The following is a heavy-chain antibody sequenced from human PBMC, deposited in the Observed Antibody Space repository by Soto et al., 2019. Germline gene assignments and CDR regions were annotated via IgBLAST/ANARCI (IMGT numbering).Heavy chain of an antibody. Sequence: QVQLVESGGGVVQPGRSLRLSCAASGFTFSNYGMHWVRQAPGKGLEWVAVISYDGSLRFYTDSVKGRFTISRDNSENSLYLQMDSLRVEDTAVYNCAKERGLGSGSYYHYWGQGTLVTVSS. J-gene: IGHJ4*02. D-gene: IGHD3-10*01. CDR1: GFTFSNYG. CDR2: ISYDGSLR. CDR3: AKERGLGSGSYYHY. V-gene: IGHV3-30*18.